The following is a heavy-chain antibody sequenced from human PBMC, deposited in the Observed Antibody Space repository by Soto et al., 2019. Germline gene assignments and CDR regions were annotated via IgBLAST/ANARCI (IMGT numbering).Heavy chain of an antibody. Sequence: PSETLSLTCTVSGDTSTSYYWGWIRQAPGKGLEWIGHIHNSGTSTHNPSLNGRVTISIDMSKKQFSLKLTSLTSADTAVYYCARDFYVSVGYTWFDSWSQGTLVTVSS. CDR3: ARDFYVSVGYTWFDS. J-gene: IGHJ5*01. D-gene: IGHD3-22*01. V-gene: IGHV4-59*01. CDR2: IHNSGTS. CDR1: GDTSTSYY.